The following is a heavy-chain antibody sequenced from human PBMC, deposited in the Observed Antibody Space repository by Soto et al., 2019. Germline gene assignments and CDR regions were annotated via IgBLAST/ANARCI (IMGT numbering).Heavy chain of an antibody. CDR1: GFSLDDYT. Sequence: GGSLRLSCAGFGFSLDDYTMHWVRQAPGKGLEWVSGITWNSDIRAYAASVRGRFTVSKDSAKNSLYLQMNSLRIEDTALYYCAKGVRGTWNEMDVWGQGTAVTVSS. V-gene: IGHV3-9*01. J-gene: IGHJ6*02. CDR2: ITWNSDIR. D-gene: IGHD1-1*01. CDR3: AKGVRGTWNEMDV.